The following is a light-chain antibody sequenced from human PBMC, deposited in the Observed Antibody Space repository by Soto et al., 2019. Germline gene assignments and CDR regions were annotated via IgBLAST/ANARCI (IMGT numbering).Light chain of an antibody. CDR1: QSVSSSY. CDR3: RQYGSSPYT. J-gene: IGKJ2*01. V-gene: IGKV3-20*01. CDR2: GAS. Sequence: EIVLTQSPGTLSLSPGERATLSCRASQSVSSSYLAWYQQKPGQAPRPLIYGASSRGTGIPDRFRGSGSATDFTPTSSRVEPEDCAGYYGRQYGSSPYTVGEGTKREIK.